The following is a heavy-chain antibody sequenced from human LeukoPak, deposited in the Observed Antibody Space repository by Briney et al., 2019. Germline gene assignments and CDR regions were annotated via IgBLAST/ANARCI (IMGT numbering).Heavy chain of an antibody. J-gene: IGHJ4*02. CDR2: IIPILGIA. CDR3: AGGVDTAMVRYDY. V-gene: IGHV1-69*04. D-gene: IGHD5-18*01. Sequence: SVKVSCKASGCTFSGYAISWVRQAPGQGLEWMGRIIPILGIANYAQKFQGRVTITADKSTSTAYMELSSLRSEDTAVYYCAGGVDTAMVRYDYWGQGTLVTVSS. CDR1: GCTFSGYA.